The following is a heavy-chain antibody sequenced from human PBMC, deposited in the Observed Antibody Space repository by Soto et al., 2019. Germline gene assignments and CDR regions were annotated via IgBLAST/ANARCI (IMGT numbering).Heavy chain of an antibody. V-gene: IGHV1-2*04. CDR1: GYTFTGYY. CDR3: AGDNWLGELIDDYYYGMDV. Sequence: ASVKVSCKASGYTFTGYYMHWVRQAPGQGLEWMGWINPNSGGTNYAQKFQGWVTMTRDTSISTAYMELSRLRSDDTAVYYCAGDNWLGELIDDYYYGMDVWGQGTTVTVSS. D-gene: IGHD3-10*01. J-gene: IGHJ6*02. CDR2: INPNSGGT.